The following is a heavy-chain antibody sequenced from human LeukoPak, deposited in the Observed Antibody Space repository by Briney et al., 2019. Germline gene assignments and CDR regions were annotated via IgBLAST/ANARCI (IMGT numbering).Heavy chain of an antibody. D-gene: IGHD6-19*01. Sequence: GRSLRLSCAASGFTFSSYAMHWVRQAPGKGLEWVAVISYDGSNKYYADSVKGRFTISRDNAKNSLYLQMNSLRAEDTAVYYCARDLTVAGIDGSFFPAFWGQGTLVTVSS. CDR1: GFTFSSYA. V-gene: IGHV3-30-3*01. J-gene: IGHJ4*02. CDR3: ARDLTVAGIDGSFFPAF. CDR2: ISYDGSNK.